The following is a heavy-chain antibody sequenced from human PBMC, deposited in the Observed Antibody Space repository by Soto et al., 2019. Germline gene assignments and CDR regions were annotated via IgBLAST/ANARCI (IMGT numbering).Heavy chain of an antibody. V-gene: IGHV1-46*03. CDR2: INPSGGRT. J-gene: IGHJ4*02. Sequence: QVQLVQSGAEVKKPGASVKVSCKVSGNIFTSQYMHWVRQAPGQGLEWMAMINPSGGRTSYAQMFQGRVTMTRDTSTSTVHMELSSLRSEDTAVYYCFRDIGDWGQGTLVTVSS. D-gene: IGHD3-3*01. CDR3: FRDIGD. CDR1: GNIFTSQY.